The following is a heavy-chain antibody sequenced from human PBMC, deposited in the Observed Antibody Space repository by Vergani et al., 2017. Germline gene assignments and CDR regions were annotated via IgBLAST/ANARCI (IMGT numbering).Heavy chain of an antibody. CDR2: ISYDGSNK. J-gene: IGHJ3*02. Sequence: QVQLVESGGGLVKPGGSLRLSCAASGFTFSDYYMSWIRQAPGKGLEWVAVISYDGSNKYYADSVKGRFTISRDNSKNTLYLQMNSLRAEDTAVYYCARDARSTYYDFWSGMRHAFDIWGQGTMVTVSS. D-gene: IGHD3-3*01. V-gene: IGHV3-30-3*01. CDR3: ARDARSTYYDFWSGMRHAFDI. CDR1: GFTFSDYY.